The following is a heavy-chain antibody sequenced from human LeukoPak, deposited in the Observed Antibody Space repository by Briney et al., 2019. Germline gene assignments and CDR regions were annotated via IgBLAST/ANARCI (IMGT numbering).Heavy chain of an antibody. V-gene: IGHV1-24*01. D-gene: IGHD6-6*01. CDR2: FGPEHGET. Sequence: GASVKVSCKVFGSKLTEFSMHWVRQAPGKGLEWMGGFGPEHGETLYAQNFQGRVAVTEDRSTDTAYMELSGLRSEDTAVYYCARAGLISSSSDYWGQGTLVTVSS. J-gene: IGHJ4*02. CDR1: GSKLTEFS. CDR3: ARAGLISSSSDY.